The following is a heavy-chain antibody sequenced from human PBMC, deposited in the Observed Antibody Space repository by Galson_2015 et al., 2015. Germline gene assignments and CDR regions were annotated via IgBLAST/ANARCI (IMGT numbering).Heavy chain of an antibody. J-gene: IGHJ4*02. V-gene: IGHV1-58*01. D-gene: IGHD2-15*01. Sequence: SVKVSCKASGFTFTSSAVQWVRQARGQRLEWIGWIVVGSGNTNYAQKFQERVTITRDMSTSTAYMELSSLRSEDTAVYYCAAEGGYCSGGSCYSYFDYWGQGTLVTVSS. CDR3: AAEGGYCSGGSCYSYFDY. CDR1: GFTFTSSA. CDR2: IVVGSGNT.